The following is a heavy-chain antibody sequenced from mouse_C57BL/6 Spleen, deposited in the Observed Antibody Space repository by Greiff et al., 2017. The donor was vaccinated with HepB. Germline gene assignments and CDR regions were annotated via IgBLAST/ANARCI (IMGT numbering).Heavy chain of an antibody. CDR3: ARHDGYFDV. J-gene: IGHJ1*03. V-gene: IGHV5-15*01. Sequence: DVMLVESGGGLVQPGGSLKLSCAASGFTFSDYGMAWVRQAPRKGPEWVAFISNLAYSIYYADTVTGRFTISRENAKNTLYLEMSSLRSEDTAMYYCARHDGYFDVWGTGTTVTVSS. CDR1: GFTFSDYG. CDR2: ISNLAYSI.